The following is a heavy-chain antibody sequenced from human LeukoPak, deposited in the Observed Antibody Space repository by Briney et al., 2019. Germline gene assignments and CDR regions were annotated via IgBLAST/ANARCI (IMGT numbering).Heavy chain of an antibody. CDR2: INPNSGGT. CDR1: GYTFTGHY. J-gene: IGHJ4*02. CDR3: AREWMTYYYDSSGYSPCDY. Sequence: ASVKVSCKASGYTFTGHYMHWVRQAPGQGLEWMGWINPNSGGTNYAQKFQGRVTMTRDTSISTAYMELSRLRSDDTAVYYCAREWMTYYYDSSGYSPCDYWGQGTLVTVSS. D-gene: IGHD3-22*01. V-gene: IGHV1-2*02.